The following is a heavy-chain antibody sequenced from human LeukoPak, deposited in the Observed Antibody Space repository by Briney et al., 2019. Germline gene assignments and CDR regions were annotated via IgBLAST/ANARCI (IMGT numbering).Heavy chain of an antibody. CDR1: GGSISSGSYY. J-gene: IGHJ6*04. V-gene: IGHV4-61*02. CDR2: IYTSGST. D-gene: IGHD4-17*01. CDR3: ARESRMTTPV. Sequence: NPSETLSLTCTVSGGSISSGSYYWSWIRQPAGKGLEWIGRIYTSGSTNYNPSLKSRVTISVDTSKNQFSLKLSSVTAADTAVYYCARESRMTTPVWGKGTTVTISS.